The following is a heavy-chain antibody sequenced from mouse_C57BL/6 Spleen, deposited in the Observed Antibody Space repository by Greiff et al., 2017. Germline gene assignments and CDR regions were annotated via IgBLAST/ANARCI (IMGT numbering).Heavy chain of an antibody. J-gene: IGHJ2*01. V-gene: IGHV1-7*01. D-gene: IGHD1-1*01. CDR1: GYTFTSYW. Sequence: QVQLKQSGAELAKPGASVKLSCKASGYTFTSYWMHWVKQRPGQGLEWIGYINPSSGYTKYNQKFKDKATLTADKSSSTAYMQLSSLTYEDSAVYYCGFLSPFDYWGQGTTLTVSS. CDR2: INPSSGYT. CDR3: GFLSPFDY.